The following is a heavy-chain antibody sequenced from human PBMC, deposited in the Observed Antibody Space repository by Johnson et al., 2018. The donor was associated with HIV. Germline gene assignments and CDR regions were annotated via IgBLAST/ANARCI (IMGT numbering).Heavy chain of an antibody. CDR1: GFTFSSYA. Sequence: QVQLLESGGGVVQPGRSLRLSCAASGFTFSSYAMHWVRQAPGKGLEWVAVISYDGSNKYYADSVKGRFTIPRDDSKNTLYLQMNSMKTEDTAAYYCTTSGRRDGYNYAGDAFDIWGQGTMVTVSS. CDR3: TTSGRRDGYNYAGDAFDI. D-gene: IGHD5-24*01. J-gene: IGHJ3*02. V-gene: IGHV3-30-3*01. CDR2: ISYDGSNK.